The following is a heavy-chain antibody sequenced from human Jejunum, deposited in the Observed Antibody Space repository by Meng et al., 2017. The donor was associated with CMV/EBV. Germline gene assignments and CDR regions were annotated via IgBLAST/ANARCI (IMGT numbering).Heavy chain of an antibody. CDR2: IDQDGRDN. V-gene: IGHV3-7*01. CDR1: VFTFSSYA. J-gene: IGHJ4*02. Sequence: AASVFTFSSYAMSWARQAPGKGLEWVANIDQDGRDNFYVDSVKGRFTISRDNAKNSLYLQMDSLRAEDTAVYYCATSAAAPGDYWGQGTLVTVSS. CDR3: ATSAAAPGDY. D-gene: IGHD2-15*01.